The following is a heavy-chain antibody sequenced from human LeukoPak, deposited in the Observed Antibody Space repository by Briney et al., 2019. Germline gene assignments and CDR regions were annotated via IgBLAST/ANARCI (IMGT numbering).Heavy chain of an antibody. D-gene: IGHD2-2*01. CDR2: ISGSGGST. CDR1: GFTFSSYA. V-gene: IGHV3-23*01. Sequence: GGSPRLSCAASGFTFSSYAMSWVRQAPGKGLEWVSAISGSGGSTYYADSVKGRFTISRDNSKNTLYLQMNSLRAEDTAVYYCAKDLTGVSTSCYGDYWGQGTLVTVSS. J-gene: IGHJ4*02. CDR3: AKDLTGVSTSCYGDY.